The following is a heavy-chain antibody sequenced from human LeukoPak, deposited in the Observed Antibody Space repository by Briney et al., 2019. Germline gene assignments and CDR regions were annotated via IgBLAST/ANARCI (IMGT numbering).Heavy chain of an antibody. Sequence: ASVKVSCKASGGTFSSYAISWVRQAPGQGLEWMGGIIPIFGTANYAQKFQGRVTITTGESTSTAYMELSSLRSEDTAVYYCASPYCSGGSCPTPKNWFDPWGQGTLVTVSS. D-gene: IGHD2-15*01. J-gene: IGHJ5*02. CDR3: ASPYCSGGSCPTPKNWFDP. V-gene: IGHV1-69*05. CDR2: IIPIFGTA. CDR1: GGTFSSYA.